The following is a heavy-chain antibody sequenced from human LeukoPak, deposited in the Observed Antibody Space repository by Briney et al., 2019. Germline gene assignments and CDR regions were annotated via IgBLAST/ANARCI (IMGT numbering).Heavy chain of an antibody. V-gene: IGHV5-51*01. J-gene: IGHJ4*02. CDR1: GYSFKYW. CDR2: IYSGDSQT. CDR3: ASARHGDFVWDY. D-gene: IGHD4-17*01. Sequence: GESLKISCKGSGYSFKYWICWVRQMPGKGLEWMGIIYSGDSQTKYSPSFQGRVTISIDNSITTAYLQWSSLEASDTAMYYCASARHGDFVWDYWGQGTLVTVSS.